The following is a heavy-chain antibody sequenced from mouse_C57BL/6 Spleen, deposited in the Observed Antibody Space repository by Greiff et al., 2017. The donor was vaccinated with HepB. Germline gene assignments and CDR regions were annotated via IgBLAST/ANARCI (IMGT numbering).Heavy chain of an antibody. CDR2: LHPSDSDT. V-gene: IGHV1-74*01. CDR1: GYTFTSYW. D-gene: IGHD1-1*01. J-gene: IGHJ4*01. Sequence: VQLQQPGAELVKPGASVKVSCKASGYTFTSYWLHWVKQRPGQGLEWIGRLHPSDSDTNYNQKFKGKATLTVDKSSSTAYMQLSSLTSEDSAVYYCAIQRDYYGSYAMDYWGQGTSVTVSS. CDR3: AIQRDYYGSYAMDY.